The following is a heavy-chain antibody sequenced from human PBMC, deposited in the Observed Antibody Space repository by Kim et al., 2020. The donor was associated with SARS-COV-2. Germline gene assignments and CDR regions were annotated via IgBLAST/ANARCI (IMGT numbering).Heavy chain of an antibody. Sequence: SETLSLTCAVYGGSFSGYYWSWIRQPPGKGLEWIGEINHSGSTNYNPSLKSRVTISLDTSKNQFSLKLSSVTAADTAVYYCARGRGRLWFGELPTYYFDYWGQGTLVTVSS. CDR3: ARGRGRLWFGELPTYYFDY. J-gene: IGHJ4*02. V-gene: IGHV4-34*01. D-gene: IGHD3-10*01. CDR1: GGSFSGYY. CDR2: INHSGST.